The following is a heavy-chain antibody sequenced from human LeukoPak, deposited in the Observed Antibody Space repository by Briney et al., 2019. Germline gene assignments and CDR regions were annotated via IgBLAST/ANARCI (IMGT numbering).Heavy chain of an antibody. CDR2: ISGSGGST. D-gene: IGHD2-15*01. J-gene: IGHJ6*02. CDR1: GFTFSTYA. CDR3: AKAGCSGGSCYPDYYYGMDV. V-gene: IGHV3-23*01. Sequence: PGGSLRLSCAASGFTFSTYAMSWVRQAPGKGLAWVSAISGSGGSTYYADSVKGRFTISRDNSKNTLYLQMNSLRAEVTAVYYCAKAGCSGGSCYPDYYYGMDVWGQGTTVTVSS.